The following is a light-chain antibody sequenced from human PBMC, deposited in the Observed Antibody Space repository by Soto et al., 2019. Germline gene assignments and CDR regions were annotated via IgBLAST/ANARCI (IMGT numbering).Light chain of an antibody. V-gene: IGKV1-39*01. J-gene: IGKJ5*01. CDR3: QQSYRTLIT. CDR1: QSISSY. CDR2: AAS. Sequence: DIQMTQSPSSLSASVGDRVTITCRASQSISSYLNWYQQKPGKAPNLLIYAASSLQSGVPSRFSGSGSGTDFILTISSLQPEDFATYYCQQSYRTLITFGQGTRLENK.